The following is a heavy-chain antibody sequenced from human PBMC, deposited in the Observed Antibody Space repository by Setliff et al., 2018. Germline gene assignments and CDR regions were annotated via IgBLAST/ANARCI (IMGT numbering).Heavy chain of an antibody. CDR2: IIPIFGTA. CDR1: GGTFSSYA. CDR3: ARVLFHCSSTSCYLDAFDI. J-gene: IGHJ3*02. V-gene: IGHV1-69*06. D-gene: IGHD2-2*01. Sequence: GASVKVSCKASGGTFSSYAISWVRQAPGQGLEWMGRIIPIFGTANYAQKFQGRVTITADKSTSTAYMELSSLRSEDTAVYYCARVLFHCSSTSCYLDAFDIWGQGTMVTVSS.